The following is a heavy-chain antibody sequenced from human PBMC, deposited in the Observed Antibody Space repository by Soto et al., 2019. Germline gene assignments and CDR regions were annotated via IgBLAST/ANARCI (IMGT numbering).Heavy chain of an antibody. CDR3: AAVGGDNPWECFDY. CDR1: GSTFTRYD. V-gene: IGHV1-8*01. CDR2: MSPNSGNT. Sequence: QVQLVQSGAEVRKPGASVKVSCKTSGSTFTRYDINWVRQAPGQGLEWMGWMSPNSGNTGYAQKFRGRVTLTMDASTSTAYKELSSLTADDTAVYYGAAVGGDNPWECFDYWGQGTLVAVSS. J-gene: IGHJ4*02. D-gene: IGHD6-19*01.